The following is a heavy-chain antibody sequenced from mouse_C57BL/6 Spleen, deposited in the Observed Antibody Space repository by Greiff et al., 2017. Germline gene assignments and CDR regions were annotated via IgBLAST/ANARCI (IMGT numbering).Heavy chain of an antibody. CDR1: GFTFSSYT. J-gene: IGHJ4*01. V-gene: IGHV5-9*01. Sequence: EVKLVESGGGLVKPGGSLKLSCAASGFTFSSYTMSWVRQTPEKRLEWVATISGGGGNTYYPDSVKGRFTISRDNAKNTLYLQMSSLRSEDTALYYCARRIYYGNYEDAMDYWGQGTSVTVSS. CDR3: ARRIYYGNYEDAMDY. D-gene: IGHD2-1*01. CDR2: ISGGGGNT.